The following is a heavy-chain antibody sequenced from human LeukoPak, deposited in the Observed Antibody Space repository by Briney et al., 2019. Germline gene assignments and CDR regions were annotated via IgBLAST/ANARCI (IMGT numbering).Heavy chain of an antibody. V-gene: IGHV3-23*01. CDR1: GFRFSNYA. D-gene: IGHD1-7*01. CDR2: ISGSGVST. Sequence: GGSLRLACAASGFRFSNYAMSWVRQAPGKGLEWVSAISGSGVSTYYADSVKGRFTVSRDNSKNTLYLQMSSLRAEDTAVYYCAKDERNWNYNLASQTYDWGQGTLVTVSS. J-gene: IGHJ4*02. CDR3: AKDERNWNYNLASQTYD.